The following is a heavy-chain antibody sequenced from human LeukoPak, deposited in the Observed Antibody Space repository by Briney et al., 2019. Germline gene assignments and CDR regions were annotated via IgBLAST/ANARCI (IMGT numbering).Heavy chain of an antibody. Sequence: AESLLISCQTSGYSFNTFMIAWVRQAPGRGLEWMGLVYPLDSETRYGPSFQGQVTISADKSTSSAFLQWDSLKASDTAMYYCVRHHTGADYWGEGTLATASS. V-gene: IGHV5-51*01. CDR3: VRHHTGADY. D-gene: IGHD1-14*01. CDR1: GYSFNTFM. CDR2: VYPLDSET. J-gene: IGHJ4*02.